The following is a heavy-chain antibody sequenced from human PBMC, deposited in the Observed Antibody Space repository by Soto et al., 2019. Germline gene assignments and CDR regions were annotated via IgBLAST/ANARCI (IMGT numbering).Heavy chain of an antibody. CDR2: ISSSSSTI. Sequence: PGGSLRLSCAASGFTFSSYSMNWVRQAPGKGLEWVSYISSSSSTIYCADSVKGRFTISRDNAKNSLYLQMNSLRAEDTAVYYCATDSQYCSSTSCYLFYYYYGMDVWGQGTTGTVSS. V-gene: IGHV3-48*01. CDR3: ATDSQYCSSTSCYLFYYYYGMDV. D-gene: IGHD2-2*01. CDR1: GFTFSSYS. J-gene: IGHJ6*02.